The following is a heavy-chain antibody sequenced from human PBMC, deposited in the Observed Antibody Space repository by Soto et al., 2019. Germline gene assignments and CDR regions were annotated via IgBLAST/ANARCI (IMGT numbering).Heavy chain of an antibody. CDR1: GYTFTSYY. Sequence: QVQLVQSGAEVKKPGASVKVSCKASGYTFTSYYMHWVRQAPGQGLEWMGIINPSGGSTSYAQKFPGRVTMTRDTSTSTVYMELSSLRSEDTAVYYCARVYPSDTRYGYVGNNWFDPWGQGTLVTVSS. CDR2: INPSGGST. CDR3: ARVYPSDTRYGYVGNNWFDP. J-gene: IGHJ5*02. V-gene: IGHV1-46*03. D-gene: IGHD5-18*01.